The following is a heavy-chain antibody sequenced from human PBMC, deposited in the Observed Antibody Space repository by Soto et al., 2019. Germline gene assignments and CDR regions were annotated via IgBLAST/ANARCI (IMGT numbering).Heavy chain of an antibody. Sequence: QVQLQQWGAGLVKPSETLSLTCAVYGASLSDNYWSWIRQPPGKGLEWIGEIKHSGNSNYNPSLKSRVPISVDTSKSQSSLNLRSVTAADTAVYYCARGRGNLDYWGQGSQNTVSS. J-gene: IGHJ4*02. CDR3: ARGRGNLDY. V-gene: IGHV4-34*01. CDR1: GASLSDNY. CDR2: IKHSGNS. D-gene: IGHD3-10*01.